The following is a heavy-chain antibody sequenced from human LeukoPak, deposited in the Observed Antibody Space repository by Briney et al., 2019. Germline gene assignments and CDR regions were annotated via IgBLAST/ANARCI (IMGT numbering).Heavy chain of an antibody. J-gene: IGHJ2*01. D-gene: IGHD2-21*02. V-gene: IGHV3-43*02. CDR3: AKGGNRGGDCYWYFDL. CDR1: GFTFDDYA. Sequence: GGSLRLSCAASGFTFDDYAMHWVRQAPGKGLEWVSLISGDGGSTYYANSVKGRFTISRDNSKNSLYLQMNSLRTEDTALYYCAKGGNRGGDCYWYFDLWGRGTLVTVSS. CDR2: ISGDGGST.